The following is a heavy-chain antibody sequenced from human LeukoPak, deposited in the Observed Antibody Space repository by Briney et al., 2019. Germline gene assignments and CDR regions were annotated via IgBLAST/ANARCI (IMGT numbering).Heavy chain of an antibody. D-gene: IGHD3-3*01. CDR2: INHSGST. V-gene: IGHV4-34*01. CDR3: ARDRYYDFWSGYYYYYYGMDV. Sequence: SETLSLTCAVYGGSFSGYYWSWIRQPPGKGLEWIGEINHSGSTNYNPSLKSRVTISVDTSKNQFSLKLSSVTAADTAVYYCARDRYYDFWSGYYYYYYGMDVWGQGTTVTVSS. J-gene: IGHJ6*02. CDR1: GGSFSGYY.